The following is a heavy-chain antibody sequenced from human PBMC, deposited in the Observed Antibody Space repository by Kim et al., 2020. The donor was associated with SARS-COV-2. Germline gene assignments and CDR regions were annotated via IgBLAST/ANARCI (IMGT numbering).Heavy chain of an antibody. CDR2: IWYDGSNK. CDR1: GFTFSSYG. V-gene: IGHV3-33*01. CDR3: ARGRIRAGPHAYNWFDP. Sequence: GGSLRLSCAASGFTFSSYGMHWVRQAPGKGLEWVAVIWYDGSNKYYADSVKGRFTISRDNSKNTLYLQMNSLRAEDTAVYYCARGRIRAGPHAYNWFDPWGQGTLVTVSS. J-gene: IGHJ5*02. D-gene: IGHD3-16*01.